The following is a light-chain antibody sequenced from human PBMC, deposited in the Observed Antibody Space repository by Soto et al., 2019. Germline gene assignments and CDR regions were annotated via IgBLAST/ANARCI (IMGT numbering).Light chain of an antibody. CDR2: KAS. J-gene: IGKJ4*01. V-gene: IGKV1-5*03. CDR1: QSISSW. Sequence: DIHMTHSPSTLSASVGDRVTITCRASQSISSWLAWYQQKPGKAPKLLIYKASSLESGVPSRFSGSASGTEFTLTISSLQPDDFATYYCQQYDSYSLTFGGGTKV. CDR3: QQYDSYSLT.